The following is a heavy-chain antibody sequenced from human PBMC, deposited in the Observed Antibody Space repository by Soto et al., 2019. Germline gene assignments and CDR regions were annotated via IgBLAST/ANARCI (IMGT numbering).Heavy chain of an antibody. CDR3: ARDRLMATAGTARHYFGLEV. J-gene: IGHJ6*02. CDR1: GGSIRSGGYY. CDR2: IYYSGNN. V-gene: IGHV4-31*03. D-gene: IGHD5-18*01. Sequence: SETLSLTCTVSGGSIRSGGYYWSWVRQNTRRGLEWSGNIYYSGNNYYNPSLKSRLTISVDKSKNQLSLNQISVTAADTAVYYCARDRLMATAGTARHYFGLEVWGQGTTVTVSS.